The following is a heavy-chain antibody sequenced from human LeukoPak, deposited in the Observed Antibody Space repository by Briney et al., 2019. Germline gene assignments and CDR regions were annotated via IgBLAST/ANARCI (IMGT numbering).Heavy chain of an antibody. Sequence: PGGSLRLSCAASGFTFSSHWTTWVRQAPGKGLEWVANIKEDGTRENYMDSVKGRFTISRDNAKNSLYLQMNSLRAEDTAVYYCAREDSDAFDIRGQGTMVTVSS. V-gene: IGHV3-7*03. CDR3: AREDSDAFDI. D-gene: IGHD3-22*01. J-gene: IGHJ3*02. CDR1: GFTFSSHW. CDR2: IKEDGTRE.